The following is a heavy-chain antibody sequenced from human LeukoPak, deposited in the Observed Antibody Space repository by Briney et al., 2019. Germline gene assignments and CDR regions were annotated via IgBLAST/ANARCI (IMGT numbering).Heavy chain of an antibody. D-gene: IGHD2-15*01. CDR3: ARDRAAGSVDY. J-gene: IGHJ4*02. Sequence: GGSLRLSCAASGFTFSSYAMHWVRQAPGKGLEWVAVVSYDGSNKYYADSEKGRFTISRDNSKNTLYLQMNSLRAEDTAVYYCARDRAAGSVDYWGQGTLVTVSS. CDR1: GFTFSSYA. CDR2: VSYDGSNK. V-gene: IGHV3-30-3*01.